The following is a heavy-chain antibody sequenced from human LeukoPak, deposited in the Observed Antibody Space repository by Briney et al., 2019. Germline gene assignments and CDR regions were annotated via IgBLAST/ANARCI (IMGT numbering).Heavy chain of an antibody. V-gene: IGHV3-21*01. J-gene: IGHJ4*02. CDR1: GFTFSSYE. D-gene: IGHD3-9*01. CDR2: ISSSSSYV. CDR3: ARGPSYDILTRVDY. Sequence: PGGSLRLSCAASGFTFSSYEMNWVRQAPGKGLEWVSYISSSSSYVYYADSVKGRFTISRDNSKNTLYLQMNSLRAEDTAVYYCARGPSYDILTRVDYWGQGTLVTVSS.